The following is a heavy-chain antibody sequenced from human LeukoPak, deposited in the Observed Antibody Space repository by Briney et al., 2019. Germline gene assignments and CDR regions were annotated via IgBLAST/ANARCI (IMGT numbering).Heavy chain of an antibody. Sequence: SETLSLTCTVSGGSISSYYLSWIQQPAEKVLEWIGHIYTSGSTNYSPSLKSRVTMSVDTSRNQFSLRLSSVTAADTAVYYCARGKWELPIDYWGQGTLVTVSS. D-gene: IGHD1-26*01. CDR3: ARGKWELPIDY. J-gene: IGHJ4*02. CDR1: GGSISSYY. CDR2: IYTSGST. V-gene: IGHV4-4*07.